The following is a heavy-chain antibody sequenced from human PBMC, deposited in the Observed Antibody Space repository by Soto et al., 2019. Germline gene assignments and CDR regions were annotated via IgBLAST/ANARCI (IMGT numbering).Heavy chain of an antibody. Sequence: QVQLVESGGGVVQPGRSLRLSCAASGFTFSSYGMHWVRQAPGKGLEWVAVIWYDGSNKYYADSVRGRFTISRDNSENTLYLQMNSLRAEDTAVYYCAREGGYGPDYWGQGTLVTVSS. D-gene: IGHD3-16*01. V-gene: IGHV3-33*01. CDR1: GFTFSSYG. CDR2: IWYDGSNK. J-gene: IGHJ4*02. CDR3: AREGGYGPDY.